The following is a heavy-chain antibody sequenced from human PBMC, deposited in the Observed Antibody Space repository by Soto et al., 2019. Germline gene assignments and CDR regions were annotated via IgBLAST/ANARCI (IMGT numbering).Heavy chain of an antibody. V-gene: IGHV3-30-3*01. CDR1: GFTFSSYA. CDR3: ARDSGGGYCSGGSCRHYYYYGMDV. CDR2: ISYDGSNK. J-gene: IGHJ6*02. Sequence: GGSLRLSCTASGFTFSSYAMHWVRQAPGKGLEWVAVISYDGSNKYYADSVKGRFTIPRDNSKNTLYLQMNSLRAEDTAVYYCARDSGGGYCSGGSCRHYYYYGMDVWGQGTTVTVSS. D-gene: IGHD2-15*01.